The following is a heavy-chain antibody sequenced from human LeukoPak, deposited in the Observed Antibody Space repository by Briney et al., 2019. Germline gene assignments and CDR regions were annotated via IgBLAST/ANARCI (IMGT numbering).Heavy chain of an antibody. J-gene: IGHJ4*02. CDR1: GFTFSSYW. Sequence: GGSLRLSCAASGFTFSSYWMSWVRQAPGKGLEWVANIKQDESEKYYVDSVKGRFTISRDNAKNSLYLQMNSLRAEDTAVYYCARDERGYSYGSYYFDYWGQGTLVTVSS. V-gene: IGHV3-7*01. D-gene: IGHD5-18*01. CDR3: ARDERGYSYGSYYFDY. CDR2: IKQDESEK.